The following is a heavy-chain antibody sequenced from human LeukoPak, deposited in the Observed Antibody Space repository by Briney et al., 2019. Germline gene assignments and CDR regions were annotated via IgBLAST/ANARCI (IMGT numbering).Heavy chain of an antibody. Sequence: SETLSLTCTVSGGSISSSTYYWGWIRQPPGKGLEWIGRIYYSGSTYYNPSLKSRVTISVDTSKNQFSLKLSSVTAADTGVYYCARGSDFWSGYHPRYWFDPWGQGTLVTVSS. V-gene: IGHV4-39*01. J-gene: IGHJ5*02. CDR2: IYYSGST. CDR1: GGSISSSTYY. CDR3: ARGSDFWSGYHPRYWFDP. D-gene: IGHD3-3*01.